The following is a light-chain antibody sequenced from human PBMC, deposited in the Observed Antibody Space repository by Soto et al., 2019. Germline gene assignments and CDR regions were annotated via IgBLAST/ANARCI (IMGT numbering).Light chain of an antibody. Sequence: SYELTQSPSVSVAPGQTVSITCGGYNIGSKSVHWYQQKPGQAPVLVVYDDSDRRSGIPELFSGSNSGNTATLTITRVEAGDEADYHCLVWDSRSEHYVFGTGTKVTVL. CDR3: LVWDSRSEHYV. V-gene: IGLV3-21*02. CDR1: NIGSKS. J-gene: IGLJ1*01. CDR2: DDS.